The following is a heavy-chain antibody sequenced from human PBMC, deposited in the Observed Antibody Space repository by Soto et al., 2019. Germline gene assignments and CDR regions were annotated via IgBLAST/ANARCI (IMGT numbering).Heavy chain of an antibody. J-gene: IGHJ4*02. V-gene: IGHV1-18*01. CDR1: GYTFSSSG. D-gene: IGHD3-22*01. CDR3: ARGFYYDSSGASPYYFDY. Sequence: QVQLVQSGAEVKKPGASVKVSCKASGYTFSSSGITWVRQAPGQGLEWMGWISLYNGKTDYAQKLQDRVTMTTDTSTSTAHLELRSLRSDDTAVYFCARGFYYDSSGASPYYFDYWAPGTLVTVSA. CDR2: ISLYNGKT.